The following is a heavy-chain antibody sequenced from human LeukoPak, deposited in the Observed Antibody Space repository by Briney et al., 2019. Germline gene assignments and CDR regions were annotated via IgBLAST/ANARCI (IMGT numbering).Heavy chain of an antibody. CDR2: IEGSGQYT. J-gene: IGHJ4*02. D-gene: IGHD2-15*01. Sequence: GGSLRLSCAASGSSFSDFYMTWIRQAPGKGLEWVSYIEGSGQYTKYADSVRGRFTISRDNAKNSLYLQMRSLRVEDTAVYYCARFGYLSAYADFWGQGILVTVSS. CDR3: ARFGYLSAYADF. CDR1: GSSFSDFY. V-gene: IGHV3-11*06.